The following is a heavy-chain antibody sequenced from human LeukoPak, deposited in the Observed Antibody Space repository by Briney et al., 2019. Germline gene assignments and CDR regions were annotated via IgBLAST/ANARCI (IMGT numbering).Heavy chain of an antibody. CDR3: ARDRVVGAEKYFDY. Sequence: PGGSLRLSCAASGFTFTTYWMSWVRQAPGKGLEWVSYISSSDSTIYYADSVKGRFTISRDNAKNSLYLQMNSLRAEDTAVYYCARDRVVGAEKYFDYWGQGTLVTVSS. J-gene: IGHJ4*02. CDR2: ISSSDSTI. D-gene: IGHD1-26*01. V-gene: IGHV3-48*04. CDR1: GFTFTTYW.